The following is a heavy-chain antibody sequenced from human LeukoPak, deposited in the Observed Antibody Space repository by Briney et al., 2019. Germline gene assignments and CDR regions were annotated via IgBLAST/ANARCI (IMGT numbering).Heavy chain of an antibody. CDR3: ASGVWDIAAAGTSWFDP. CDR2: IYHSGRT. Sequence: SETPSLTCTVSGYSITNNYYWDWIRQPPGKGLEWIASIYHSGRTYYNPALKSRVTISVDTSKNQFSLKLSSVTAADTAVYYCASGVWDIAAAGTSWFDPWGQGTLVTVSS. V-gene: IGHV4-38-2*02. J-gene: IGHJ5*02. D-gene: IGHD6-13*01. CDR1: GYSITNNYY.